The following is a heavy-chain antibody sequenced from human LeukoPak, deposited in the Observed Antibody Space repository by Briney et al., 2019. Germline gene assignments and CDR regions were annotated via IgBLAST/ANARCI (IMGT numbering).Heavy chain of an antibody. CDR2: IKQDGSEK. CDR3: AKDFGGVSNF. J-gene: IGHJ4*02. CDR1: GFTFSSYW. D-gene: IGHD3-16*01. Sequence: GGSLRLSCAASGFTFSSYWMSWVRQAPGKGLEWVANIKQDGSEKYYVDSVKGRFTISRDNSKNTLYLQMNSLRLEDTALFYCAKDFGGVSNFWGQGTLVTVSS. V-gene: IGHV3-7*01.